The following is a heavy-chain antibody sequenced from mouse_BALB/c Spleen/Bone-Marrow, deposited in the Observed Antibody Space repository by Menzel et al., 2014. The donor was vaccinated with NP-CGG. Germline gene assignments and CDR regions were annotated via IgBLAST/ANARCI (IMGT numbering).Heavy chain of an antibody. D-gene: IGHD4-1*02. CDR1: GYAFSSSW. CDR2: IYPGDGDT. V-gene: IGHV1-82*01. CDR3: ARFSTVYYFDY. J-gene: IGHJ2*01. Sequence: VKLVESGPELVKPGASVKISCKASGYAFSSSWMNWVKQRPGQGLEWTGRIYPGDGDTNYNGKFKGKATLTADKSSSTTYMQLSSLTSVDSAVYFCARFSTVYYFDYWGQGTTLAVSS.